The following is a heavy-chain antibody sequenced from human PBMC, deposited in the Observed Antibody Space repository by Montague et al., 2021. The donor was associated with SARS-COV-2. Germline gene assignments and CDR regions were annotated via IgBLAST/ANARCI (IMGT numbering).Heavy chain of an antibody. V-gene: IGHV4-34*01. D-gene: IGHD3-10*01. CDR3: ARGARQGYGFRLGSFDS. CDR1: GGSFSGYY. Sequence: SETLSLTCAVYGGSFSGYYWNWIRQPPGKGLEWIGEINHSGSTNYNPSLKSRVTVSVDASKNQFSLKLSLVTAADTAVYYCARGARQGYGFRLGSFDSWGQGTLVTVSS. CDR2: INHSGST. J-gene: IGHJ4*02.